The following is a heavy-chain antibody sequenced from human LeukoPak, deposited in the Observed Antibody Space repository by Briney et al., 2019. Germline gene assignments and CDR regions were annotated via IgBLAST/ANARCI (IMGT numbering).Heavy chain of an antibody. CDR2: ISSSAATT. D-gene: IGHD4-17*01. CDR1: GFRFSDYY. CDR3: ARDRGSTVTTVGY. Sequence: GGSLRLSCVTSGFRFSDYYKMWIRQAPGKGPEWVAHISSSAATTLYADSVKGRFTVSRDNAKNSLYLEMTSLRAEDTAVYYCARDRGSTVTTVGYWGQGTLVTVSS. V-gene: IGHV3-11*04. J-gene: IGHJ4*02.